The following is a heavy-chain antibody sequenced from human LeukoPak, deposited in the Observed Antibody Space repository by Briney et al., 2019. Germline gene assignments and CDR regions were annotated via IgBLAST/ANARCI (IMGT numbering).Heavy chain of an antibody. CDR3: AKDLDSSSWLYYFDY. D-gene: IGHD6-13*01. CDR1: GFTFSSYG. Sequence: LPGGSLRLSCAASGFTFSSYGMHWVRQAPGKGLEWVAVISYDGSNKYYADSVKGRFTISRDNSKSTLYLQMNSLRAEDTAVYYCAKDLDSSSWLYYFDYWGQGTLVTVSS. CDR2: ISYDGSNK. V-gene: IGHV3-30*18. J-gene: IGHJ4*02.